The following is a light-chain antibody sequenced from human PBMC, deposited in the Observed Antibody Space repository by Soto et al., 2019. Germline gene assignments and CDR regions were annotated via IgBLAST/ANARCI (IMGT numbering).Light chain of an antibody. CDR1: QSVSSSY. J-gene: IGKJ5*01. CDR3: QQYGSSLSIT. V-gene: IGKV3-20*01. Sequence: EIALTQSPGTLSLSPGERATLSCRASQSVSSSYLAWYQQKPGQSPRLLIYGASSRATGIPDRFSGSGSWTDFTLTISRLEPEDFAVYYCQQYGSSLSITFGQGTRLEIK. CDR2: GAS.